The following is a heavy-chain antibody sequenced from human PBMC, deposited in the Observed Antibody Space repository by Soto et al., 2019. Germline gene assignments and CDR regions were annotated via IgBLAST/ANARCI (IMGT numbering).Heavy chain of an antibody. D-gene: IGHD2-21*02. CDR2: ISGSGGST. V-gene: IGHV3-23*01. J-gene: IGHJ6*02. Sequence: GGSLRLSCAASGFTFSSYAMSWVRQAPGKGLEWVSAISGSGGSTYYADSVKGRFTISRENYKNTLYLQMNSLRAEDTAVYYCAKDPDIVVVTAAYYGMDVWGQGNTVTAP. CDR3: AKDPDIVVVTAAYYGMDV. CDR1: GFTFSSYA.